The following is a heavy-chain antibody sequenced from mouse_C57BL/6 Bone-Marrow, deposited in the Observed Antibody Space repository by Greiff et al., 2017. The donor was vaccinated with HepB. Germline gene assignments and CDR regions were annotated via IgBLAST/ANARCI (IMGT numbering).Heavy chain of an antibody. Sequence: VKLMESGAELAKPGASVKLSCKASGYTFTSYWMHWVKQRPGQGLEWIGYINPSSGYTKYNQKFKDKATLTADKSSSTAYMQLSSLTYEDSAVYYCASPFTTVVATDWYFDVWGTGTTVTVSS. V-gene: IGHV1-7*01. CDR1: GYTFTSYW. D-gene: IGHD1-1*01. CDR3: ASPFTTVVATDWYFDV. J-gene: IGHJ1*03. CDR2: INPSSGYT.